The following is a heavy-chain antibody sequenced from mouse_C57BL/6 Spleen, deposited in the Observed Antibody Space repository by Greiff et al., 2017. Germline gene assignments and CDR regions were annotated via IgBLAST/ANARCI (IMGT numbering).Heavy chain of an antibody. CDR3: TREDLHYAMDY. CDR1: GFTFSSYA. V-gene: IGHV5-9-1*02. Sequence: EVMLVESGEGLVKPGGSLKLSCAASGFTFSSYAMSWVRQTPEKRLEWVAYISSGGDYIYYADTVKGRFTISRDKARNTLYLQMSSLKSEDTAMYYCTREDLHYAMDYWGQGTSVTVSS. J-gene: IGHJ4*01. CDR2: ISSGGDYI.